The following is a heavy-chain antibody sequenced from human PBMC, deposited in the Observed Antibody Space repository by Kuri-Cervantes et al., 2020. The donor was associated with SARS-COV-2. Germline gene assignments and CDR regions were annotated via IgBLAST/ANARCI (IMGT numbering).Heavy chain of an antibody. Sequence: SETLSLTCTVSGGSISSGDYYWSWIRQPPGKALEWIGYIYYSGSTYYNPSLKSRVTISVDTSKNQFSLKLSSVTAADTAVYYCARKRLASITIFGVVTPNAFDIWGQGTRVTGSS. CDR2: IYYSGST. J-gene: IGHJ3*02. V-gene: IGHV4-30-4*01. CDR1: GGSISSGDYY. CDR3: ARKRLASITIFGVVTPNAFDI. D-gene: IGHD3-3*01.